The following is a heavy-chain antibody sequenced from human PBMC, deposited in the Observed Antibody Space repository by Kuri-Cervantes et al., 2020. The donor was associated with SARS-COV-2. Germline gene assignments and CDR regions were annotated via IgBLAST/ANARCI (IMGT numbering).Heavy chain of an antibody. CDR1: GYTFTGYY. Sequence: ASVKVSCKASGYTFTGYYIHWLRQDPGQGLEWMGWINPNSGGTNYAQKSQGRVTMTRDTSISKAYMELSRLRSDDTAVYYCAREGVGAHKGYYMEVWGKGTTVTVSS. J-gene: IGHJ6*03. CDR3: AREGVGAHKGYYMEV. CDR2: INPNSGGT. V-gene: IGHV1-2*02. D-gene: IGHD1-26*01.